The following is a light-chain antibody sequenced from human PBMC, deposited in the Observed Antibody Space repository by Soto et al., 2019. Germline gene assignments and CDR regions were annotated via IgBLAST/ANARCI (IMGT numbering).Light chain of an antibody. CDR3: QQYNNWPIT. Sequence: EIVLTQSPGTLSSSPGEPATISCRATQSISSYLAWYQQKPGQAPTLLIYDASSLQRGVPARFSGSGSGTDFTLTISSLQPEDFALYYCQQYNNWPITFGQGTRLEIK. CDR1: QSISSY. CDR2: DAS. J-gene: IGKJ5*01. V-gene: IGKV3-11*01.